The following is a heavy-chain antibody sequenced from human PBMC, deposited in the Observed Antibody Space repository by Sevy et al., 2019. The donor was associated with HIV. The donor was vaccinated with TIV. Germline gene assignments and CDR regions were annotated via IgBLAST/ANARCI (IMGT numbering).Heavy chain of an antibody. CDR1: GDSISNYY. CDR3: ARGIVAYYFDY. D-gene: IGHD5-12*01. CDR2: IYYSGFT. Sequence: SETRSLTCTVSGDSISNYYWSWIRQPPGKGLEWIGYIYYSGFTNYNPSLKSRVTISVDTSKNQFSLKLSSVTAADTAVYYCARGIVAYYFDYWGQGTLVTVSS. V-gene: IGHV4-59*01. J-gene: IGHJ4*02.